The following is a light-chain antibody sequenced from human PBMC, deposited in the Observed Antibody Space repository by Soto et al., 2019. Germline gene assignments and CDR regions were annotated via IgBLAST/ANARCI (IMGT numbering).Light chain of an antibody. CDR1: QAIDNY. CDR3: QQSYRTPLT. V-gene: IGKV1-39*01. Sequence: DIQMTQSPSSLSASVGDRVTITCRASQAIDNYLNWYQHKPGKAPELLILAASIVQSGVPSRFSGGGFGTDFSLTISSLHPEDFATYYCQQSYRTPLTFGGGTKVEIK. J-gene: IGKJ4*01. CDR2: AAS.